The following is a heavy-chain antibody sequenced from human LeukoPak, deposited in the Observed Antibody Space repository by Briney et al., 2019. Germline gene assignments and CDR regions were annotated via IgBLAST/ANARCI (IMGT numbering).Heavy chain of an antibody. CDR2: IIPIFGTA. V-gene: IGHV1-69*05. D-gene: IGHD5-18*01. Sequence: GASVTVSCKASGGTFSSYSVSWVRQAPGQGLEWMGRIIPIFGTANYAQKFQGRVTITTDESTSTAYMELSSLRSEDTAVYYCASKHLRGYSYDPAEVYFDYWGQGTLVTVSS. CDR1: GGTFSSYS. CDR3: ASKHLRGYSYDPAEVYFDY. J-gene: IGHJ4*02.